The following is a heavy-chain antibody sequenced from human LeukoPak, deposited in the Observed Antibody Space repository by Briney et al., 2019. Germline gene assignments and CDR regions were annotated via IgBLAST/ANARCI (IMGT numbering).Heavy chain of an antibody. J-gene: IGHJ4*02. CDR1: GFTFSSYS. V-gene: IGHV3-21*01. D-gene: IGHD3-22*01. CDR3: ARGPLVITTTLDY. CDR2: ISSSSSYI. Sequence: GGSLRLSCAASGFTFSSYSMNWVRQAPGKGLEWVSSISSSSSYIYYADSVKGRFTISRDNVKNSLYLQMNSLRAEDTAVYYCARGPLVITTTLDYWGQGTLVTVSS.